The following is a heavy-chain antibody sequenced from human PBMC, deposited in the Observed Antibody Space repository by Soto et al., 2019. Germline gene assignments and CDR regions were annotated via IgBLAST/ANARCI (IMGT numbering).Heavy chain of an antibody. CDR2: IYYSGST. V-gene: IGHV4-39*01. J-gene: IGHJ5*02. CDR3: ARHLPMGWFDP. Sequence: QLQLQESGPGLVKPSETLSLTCTVSGGSISSSSYYWGWIRQPPGKGLEWIGSIYYSGSTYYNPSLKSRVTISVDTSKNQFSLKLSSVTAADKAVYYCARHLPMGWFDPWGQGTLVTVSS. CDR1: GGSISSSSYY.